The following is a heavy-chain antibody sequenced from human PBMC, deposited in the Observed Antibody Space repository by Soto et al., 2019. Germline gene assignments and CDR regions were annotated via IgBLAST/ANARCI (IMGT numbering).Heavy chain of an antibody. CDR3: AVYLYCSSTSCHPTSGAFDI. CDR1: GYTFISYG. CDR2: ISAYNGNT. D-gene: IGHD2-2*01. J-gene: IGHJ3*02. Sequence: ASVKVSCKASGYTFISYGISWVRQAPGQGLEWMGWISAYNGNTNYAQKLQGRVTMTTDTSTSTAYMELRSLRSDDTAVYYCAVYLYCSSTSCHPTSGAFDIWGQGTMVTVSS. V-gene: IGHV1-18*01.